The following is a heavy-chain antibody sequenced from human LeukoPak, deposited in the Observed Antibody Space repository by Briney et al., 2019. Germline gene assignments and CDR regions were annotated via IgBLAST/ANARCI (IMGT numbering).Heavy chain of an antibody. D-gene: IGHD5-24*01. J-gene: IGHJ5*02. CDR1: GFTFSVSA. V-gene: IGHV3-23*01. Sequence: PGGSLRLSCAASGFTFSVSAMSWVRQAPGKVLDWVSTISGLGDSTDYADSVKGRFSISRDNSKNSLYLQMNSLRAEDTAIYYCAKVSDAYNYGSWGQGALVTVSS. CDR3: AKVSDAYNYGS. CDR2: ISGLGDST.